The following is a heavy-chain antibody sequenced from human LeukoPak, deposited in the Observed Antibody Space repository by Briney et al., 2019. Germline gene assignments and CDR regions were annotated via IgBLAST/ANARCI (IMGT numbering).Heavy chain of an antibody. CDR1: GLIFTRYD. CDR2: ISSSGSTI. CDR3: ARPYTFGGLIVAFDY. J-gene: IGHJ4*02. V-gene: IGHV3-48*03. Sequence: PGGSLRLSCAASGLIFTRYDMNSVRQAPGKGLEWVSYISSSGSTIYYADSVKGRFTISRDNAKKSLYLQMNSMRAEDTAVYYCARPYTFGGLIVAFDYWGQGTLVTVSS. D-gene: IGHD3-16*02.